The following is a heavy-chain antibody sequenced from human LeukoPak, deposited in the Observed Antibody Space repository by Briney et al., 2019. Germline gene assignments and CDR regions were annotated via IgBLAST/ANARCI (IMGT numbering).Heavy chain of an antibody. CDR2: ISGSGVRT. Sequence: GGSLRLSCAASGFTFSSYAMSWVRRARGKGLVWVSVISGSGVRTSYADSVKGRFTVSRDISKNTLSLQMNSLRAEDTAVYYCAKDRYGSGSRIFDYWGQGTLVTVSS. CDR3: AKDRYGSGSRIFDY. V-gene: IGHV3-23*01. D-gene: IGHD3-10*01. J-gene: IGHJ4*02. CDR1: GFTFSSYA.